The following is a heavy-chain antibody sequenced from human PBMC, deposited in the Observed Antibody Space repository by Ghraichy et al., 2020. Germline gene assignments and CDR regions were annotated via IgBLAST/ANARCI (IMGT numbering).Heavy chain of an antibody. D-gene: IGHD5-12*01. CDR3: ARTRGYSGYDSRTDFDY. CDR2: TYYRSKWYN. Sequence: SQTLSLTCAISGDSVSSNSAAWNWIRPSPSRGLEWLGRTYYRSKWYNDYTVSVKSRITINPDTSKNQFSLQLNSVTPEDTAVYYCARTRGYSGYDSRTDFDYWGQGTLVTVSS. CDR1: GDSVSSNSAA. J-gene: IGHJ4*02. V-gene: IGHV6-1*01.